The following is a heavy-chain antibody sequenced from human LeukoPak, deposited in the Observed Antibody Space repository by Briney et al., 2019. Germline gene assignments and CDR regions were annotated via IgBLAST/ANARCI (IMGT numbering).Heavy chain of an antibody. CDR3: AKAGLPATVVEGGFDY. Sequence: GGSLRLSCAASGFTFSSYGMHWVRQAPGKGLEWVAVISYDGSNKYYADSVKGRFTISRDNPKNTLYLQMNSLRAEDTAVYYCAKAGLPATVVEGGFDYWGQGTLVTVSS. V-gene: IGHV3-30*18. CDR2: ISYDGSNK. D-gene: IGHD4-17*01. J-gene: IGHJ4*02. CDR1: GFTFSSYG.